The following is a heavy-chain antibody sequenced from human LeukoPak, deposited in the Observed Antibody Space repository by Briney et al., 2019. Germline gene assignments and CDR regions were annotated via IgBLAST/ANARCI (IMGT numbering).Heavy chain of an antibody. Sequence: SETLSLTCTVSGGSIRSYYWSWIRQPAGKGLEWIGRIYTSGSTNYNPSLKSRVTMSVDTSKNQFSLKLSSVTAADTAVYYCARGDFWSGGGDYYMDVWGKGTTVTVSS. CDR2: IYTSGST. D-gene: IGHD3-3*01. CDR3: ARGDFWSGGGDYYMDV. V-gene: IGHV4-4*07. J-gene: IGHJ6*03. CDR1: GGSIRSYY.